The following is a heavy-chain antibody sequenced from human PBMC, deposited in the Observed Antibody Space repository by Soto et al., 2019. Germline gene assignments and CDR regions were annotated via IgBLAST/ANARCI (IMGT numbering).Heavy chain of an antibody. V-gene: IGHV5-51*01. D-gene: IGHD4-17*01. J-gene: IGHJ4*02. Sequence: PGESLKISCQVSGYTFTIYWIGWVRQLPGKGLEWMGIIDPSDSGTRYSPSFQGQVTISADQSINTAYLQWDSLKASDTAIYYCARPANTVADHFDLWGQGTPVTVSS. CDR3: ARPANTVADHFDL. CDR1: GYTFTIYW. CDR2: IDPSDSGT.